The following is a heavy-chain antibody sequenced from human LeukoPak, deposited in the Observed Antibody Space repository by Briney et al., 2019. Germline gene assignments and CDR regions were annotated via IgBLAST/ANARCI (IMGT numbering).Heavy chain of an antibody. Sequence: ASVKVSCKASGYTFTSYDINWVRQATGQGLEWMGWMNPNSGNTGYAQKFQGRVTITRNTSISTAYMELSSLRSEDTAVYYCARAGVAVDDAFDIWGQGTMVTVSS. CDR2: MNPNSGNT. CDR3: ARAGVAVDDAFDI. J-gene: IGHJ3*02. D-gene: IGHD6-19*01. CDR1: GYTFTSYD. V-gene: IGHV1-8*01.